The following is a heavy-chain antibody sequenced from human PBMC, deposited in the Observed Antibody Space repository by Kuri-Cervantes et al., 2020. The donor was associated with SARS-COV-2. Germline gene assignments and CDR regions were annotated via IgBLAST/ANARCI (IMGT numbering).Heavy chain of an antibody. CDR3: SRDQVSAAGTANY. D-gene: IGHD6-13*01. J-gene: IGHJ4*02. CDR2: SSSSDSTT. CDR1: GFTFRDYY. V-gene: IGHV3-11*01. Sequence: GGSLRLSCVASGFTFRDYYMSWIRQAPGKGLEWISYSSSSDSTTYYADSVKGRFTISRDNAKRTLFLQMNSLRVDDTAVYYCSRDQVSAAGTANYWGQGALVTVSS.